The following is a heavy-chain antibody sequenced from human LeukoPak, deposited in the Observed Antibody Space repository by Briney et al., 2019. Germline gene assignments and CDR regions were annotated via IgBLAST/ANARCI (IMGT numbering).Heavy chain of an antibody. D-gene: IGHD3-10*01. Sequence: PGGSLRLSCAASGFTFGDYAMHWVRQAPGKGLEWVSLISGDGGSTYYADSVKGRFTISRDNSKNSLYLQMNSLRTEDTALYYCANLITMVRGVIIGDYWGQGTLVTVSS. V-gene: IGHV3-43*02. CDR2: ISGDGGST. CDR1: GFTFGDYA. CDR3: ANLITMVRGVIIGDY. J-gene: IGHJ4*02.